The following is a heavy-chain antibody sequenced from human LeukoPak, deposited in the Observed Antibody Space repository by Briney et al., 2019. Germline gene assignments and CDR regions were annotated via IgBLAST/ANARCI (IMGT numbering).Heavy chain of an antibody. J-gene: IGHJ4*02. CDR3: ASSKRGNYYDSSGYFDY. D-gene: IGHD3-22*01. CDR1: GGSISGYY. Sequence: SETLSLTCTVSGGSISGYYWSWIRQSPGKGLESIGYIYYSGSTNYNPSLKSRVTISVDTSKNQFSLKLSSVTAADTAVYYCASSKRGNYYDSSGYFDYWGQGTLVTVSS. CDR2: IYYSGST. V-gene: IGHV4-59*01.